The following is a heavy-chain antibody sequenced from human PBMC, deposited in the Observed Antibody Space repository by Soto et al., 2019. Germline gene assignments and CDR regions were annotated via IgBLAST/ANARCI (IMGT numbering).Heavy chain of an antibody. V-gene: IGHV4-34*01. Sequence: SETLSLTCAVYGGSFSGYYWSWIRQPPGKGLEWIGEINHSGSTNYNPSLKSRVTISVDTSKNQFSLKLSSVTAADTAVYFCAEFSGRIAAAGTHYYYMDVWGKGTTVTVSS. CDR2: INHSGST. CDR3: AEFSGRIAAAGTHYYYMDV. J-gene: IGHJ6*03. CDR1: GGSFSGYY. D-gene: IGHD6-13*01.